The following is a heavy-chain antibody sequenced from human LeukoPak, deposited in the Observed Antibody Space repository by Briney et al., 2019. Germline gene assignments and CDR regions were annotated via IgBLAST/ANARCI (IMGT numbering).Heavy chain of an antibody. V-gene: IGHV3-30*04. D-gene: IGHD6-19*01. CDR3: ARSKWDSGGWYYFDY. Sequence: GGSLRLSCAASGFTFSSYVMHWVRQAPGKGLEWVAIISYDGSNEYYADSVKGRFTISRDNAKNSLYLQMNSLRAEDTAVYYCARSKWDSGGWYYFDYWGQGTLVTVSS. J-gene: IGHJ4*02. CDR2: ISYDGSNE. CDR1: GFTFSSYV.